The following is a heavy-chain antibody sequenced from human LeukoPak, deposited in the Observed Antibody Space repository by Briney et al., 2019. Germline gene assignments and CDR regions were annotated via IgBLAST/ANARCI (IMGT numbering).Heavy chain of an antibody. V-gene: IGHV3-23*01. CDR1: GFTFSSHT. D-gene: IGHD6-6*01. J-gene: IGHJ1*01. CDR3: AKDPLEQLSTIYFQN. Sequence: GGSLRLSCAASGFTFSSHTMGWVRQAPGKGLEWVSAIGGSGDSTYYADSVKGRFTISRDNSQNTLYLQMNSLRAEDTAVYYCAKDPLEQLSTIYFQNWGQGTLVTVSS. CDR2: IGGSGDST.